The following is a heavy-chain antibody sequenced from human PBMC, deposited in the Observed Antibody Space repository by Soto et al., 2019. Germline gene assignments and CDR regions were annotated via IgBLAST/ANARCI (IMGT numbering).Heavy chain of an antibody. CDR1: GFSFSNYG. CDR3: ARGPHIVVVTAVHY. D-gene: IGHD2-21*02. V-gene: IGHV3-33*01. Sequence: GSLRLSCAASGFSFSNYGMHWVRQAPGKGLEWVAVIWYDGSNEYYTDSVKGRFTISRDNSKNTLYLQMNSLRAEDTAVYYCARGPHIVVVTAVHYWGQGTLVTVS. CDR2: IWYDGSNE. J-gene: IGHJ4*02.